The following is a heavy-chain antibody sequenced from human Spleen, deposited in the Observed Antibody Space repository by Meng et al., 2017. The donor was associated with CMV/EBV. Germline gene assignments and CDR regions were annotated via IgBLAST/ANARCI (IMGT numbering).Heavy chain of an antibody. D-gene: IGHD2-2*01. Sequence: SAMHWVRQASGQGLEWVGRIRSKANSYATAYAASVKGRFTISRDDSKNTAYLQMNSLKTEDTAVYYCTRATGPDCSSTSCYVDWFDPWGQGTLVTVSS. J-gene: IGHJ5*02. V-gene: IGHV3-73*01. CDR2: IRSKANSYAT. CDR3: TRATGPDCSSTSCYVDWFDP. CDR1: SA.